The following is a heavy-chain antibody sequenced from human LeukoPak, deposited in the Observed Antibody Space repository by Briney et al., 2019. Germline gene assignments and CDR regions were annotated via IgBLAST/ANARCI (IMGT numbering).Heavy chain of an antibody. V-gene: IGHV3-49*04. CDR2: IRSKAYRGTI. J-gene: IGHJ6*02. Sequence: GGSLRLSCTGSGFTFGDHAMSWVRQAPGKGLEWVGFIRSKAYRGTIEYAASVKGRFTISRDDPASIAYLQMNSLKIEDTAVYYCARGPIQLWIHNAMDVWGQGTTVTVSS. CDR3: ARGPIQLWIHNAMDV. CDR1: GFTFGDHA. D-gene: IGHD1-1*01.